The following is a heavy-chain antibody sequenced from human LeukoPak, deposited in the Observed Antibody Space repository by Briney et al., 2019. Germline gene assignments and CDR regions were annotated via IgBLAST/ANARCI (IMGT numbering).Heavy chain of an antibody. Sequence: GGSLRLSCAASGFTFSSYGMHWVRQAPGKGLEWVAVISYDGSNKYYADSVKGRFTISRDNSKNTLYLQMNSLRAEDAAVYYCAKDSRKESPSSGWYFDYWGQGTLVTVSS. CDR2: ISYDGSNK. D-gene: IGHD6-19*01. J-gene: IGHJ4*02. CDR3: AKDSRKESPSSGWYFDY. CDR1: GFTFSSYG. V-gene: IGHV3-30*18.